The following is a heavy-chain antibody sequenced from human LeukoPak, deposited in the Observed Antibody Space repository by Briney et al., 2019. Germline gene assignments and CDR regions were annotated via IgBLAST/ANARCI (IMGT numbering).Heavy chain of an antibody. Sequence: ASETLSLTCTVSGGSISSGHYCWSWLRPPPGKGLEWIGSIYYSGSTYYNPSLKSRVTISVDTSKNRFSLKLSSVTAADTAVYYCARLSLHQYYFDYWGQGTLVTVSS. V-gene: IGHV4-39*01. CDR2: IYYSGST. CDR3: ARLSLHQYYFDY. CDR1: GGSISSGHYC. D-gene: IGHD2-2*01. J-gene: IGHJ4*02.